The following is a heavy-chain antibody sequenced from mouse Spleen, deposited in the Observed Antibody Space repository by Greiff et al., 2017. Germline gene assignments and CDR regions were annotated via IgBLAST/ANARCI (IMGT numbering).Heavy chain of an antibody. D-gene: IGHD2-4*01. CDR3: SRKGDYAYYFDY. V-gene: IGHV1-52*01. J-gene: IGHJ2*01. CDR2: IDPSDSET. CDR1: GYTFTSYW. Sequence: QVQLQQPGAELVRPGSSVKLSCKASGYTFTSYWMHWVKQRPIQGLEWIGNIDPSDSETHYNQKFKDKATLTVDKSSSTAYMQLSSLTSEDSAVLYWSRKGDYAYYFDYWGQGTTLTVSS.